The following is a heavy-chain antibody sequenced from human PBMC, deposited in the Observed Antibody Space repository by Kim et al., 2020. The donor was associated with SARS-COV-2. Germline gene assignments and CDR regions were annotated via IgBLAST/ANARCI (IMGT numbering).Heavy chain of an antibody. D-gene: IGHD3-16*02. Sequence: SETLSLTCTVSGGSISSSSYYWGWIRQPPGKGLEWIGSIYYSGSTYYNPSLKSRVTISVDTSKNQFSLKLSSVTAADTAVYYCARHELSSYDYIWGSYRYTGYFDYWGQGTLVTVSS. V-gene: IGHV4-39*01. CDR2: IYYSGST. CDR1: GGSISSSSYY. J-gene: IGHJ4*02. CDR3: ARHELSSYDYIWGSYRYTGYFDY.